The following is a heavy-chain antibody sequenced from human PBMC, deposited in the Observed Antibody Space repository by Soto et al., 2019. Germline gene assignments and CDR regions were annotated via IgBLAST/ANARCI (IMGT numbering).Heavy chain of an antibody. J-gene: IGHJ4*02. CDR1: GLTFSSYA. CDR2: ISGSGCSK. Sequence: GSLCLSCAASGLTFSSYAMSWVRHAPGKGLEWVSAISGSGCSKYYADSVKGRFTISRDNSKNTLYLQMNSLRAEDTAVYYCAKDLGIPRTFHFEYWGQGTLVTVSS. V-gene: IGHV3-23*01. CDR3: AKDLGIPRTFHFEY. D-gene: IGHD1-26*01.